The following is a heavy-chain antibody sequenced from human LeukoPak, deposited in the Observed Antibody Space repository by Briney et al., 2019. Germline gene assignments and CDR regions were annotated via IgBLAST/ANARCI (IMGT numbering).Heavy chain of an antibody. Sequence: ASVKVSCKASGYTFTSYGISWVRQAPGQGLEWMGWISAYNGNTNYAQKLQGRVTMTTDTSTSTAYMELRSLRSDDTAVYYCARVRTEWFLNLPQIIYYMDVWGKGTTVTVSS. CDR1: GYTFTSYG. CDR3: ARVRTEWFLNLPQIIYYMDV. D-gene: IGHD3-3*01. V-gene: IGHV1-18*01. J-gene: IGHJ6*03. CDR2: ISAYNGNT.